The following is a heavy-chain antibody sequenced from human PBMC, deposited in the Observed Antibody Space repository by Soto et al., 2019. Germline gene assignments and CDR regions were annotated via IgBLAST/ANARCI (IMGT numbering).Heavy chain of an antibody. CDR2: IYYSGST. CDR3: ARRRSFDY. J-gene: IGHJ4*02. CDR1: GGSISSYY. Sequence: TSXTLSLTCTVSGGSISSYYWSWIRQPPGKGLEWIGYIYYSGSTNYSPSLKSRVTISVDTSKNQFSLKLSSVTAADTAVYYCARRRSFDYWGQGTLVTVSS. V-gene: IGHV4-59*08.